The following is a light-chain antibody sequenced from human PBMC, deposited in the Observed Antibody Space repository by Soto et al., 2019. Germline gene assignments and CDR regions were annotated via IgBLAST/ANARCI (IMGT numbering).Light chain of an antibody. V-gene: IGKV1-6*01. J-gene: IGKJ1*01. CDR2: ASS. CDR3: LQDYNYPWT. Sequence: AIQMTQSPSSLSASIGDKVTITCRASQAIRNELGWDQQKPGKAPRLLIFASSILQSGVPSRFSGSGSGTDFTLTISSLQPEDFATYYCLQDYNYPWTFGQGTKVEI. CDR1: QAIRNE.